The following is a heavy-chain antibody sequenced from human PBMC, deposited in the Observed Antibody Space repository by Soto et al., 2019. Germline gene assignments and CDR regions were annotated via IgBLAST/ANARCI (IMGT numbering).Heavy chain of an antibody. CDR2: ISSSSSYI. D-gene: IGHD6-6*01. CDR1: GVPFCSYS. V-gene: IGHV3-21*01. Sequence: WGSLWLSCAASGVPFCSYSMNWARQAPGKGLEWVSSISSSSSYIYYADSVKGRFTISRDNAKNSLYLQMNSLRAEDTAVYYCAIGSRIAARSWFDPWGQGTLVTVSS. J-gene: IGHJ5*02. CDR3: AIGSRIAARSWFDP.